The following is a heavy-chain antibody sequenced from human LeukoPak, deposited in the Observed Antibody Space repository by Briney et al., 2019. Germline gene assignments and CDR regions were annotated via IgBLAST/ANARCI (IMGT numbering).Heavy chain of an antibody. CDR2: INHSGST. D-gene: IGHD5-12*01. CDR3: ARDRSQNGYGPFDY. CDR1: GGSFSGYY. Sequence: SETLSLTCAVYGGSFSGYYWSWIRQPPGKGLEWIGEINHSGSTNYNPSLKSRVTISVDTSKNQFSLKLSSVTAADTAVYYCARDRSQNGYGPFDYWGQGTLVTVSS. J-gene: IGHJ4*02. V-gene: IGHV4-34*01.